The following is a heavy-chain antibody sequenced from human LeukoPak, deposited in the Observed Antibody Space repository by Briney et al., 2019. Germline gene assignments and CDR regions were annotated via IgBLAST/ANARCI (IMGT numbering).Heavy chain of an antibody. Sequence: ASVKVSCKASGGTFSSYAINWVRQATGQGLEWMGWMNPNSGNTGYAQKFQGRVTMTRNTSISTAYMELSSLRSEDTAVYYCARGNFEPGNWFDPWGQGTLVTVSS. D-gene: IGHD5-24*01. CDR3: ARGNFEPGNWFDP. J-gene: IGHJ5*02. V-gene: IGHV1-8*02. CDR2: MNPNSGNT. CDR1: GGTFSSYA.